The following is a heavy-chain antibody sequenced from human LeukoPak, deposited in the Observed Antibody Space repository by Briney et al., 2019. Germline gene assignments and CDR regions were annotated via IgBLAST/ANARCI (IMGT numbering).Heavy chain of an antibody. Sequence: NPSETLSLTCTVSGGSISSSSYYWGWIRQPPGKGLEWIGSIYYSGSTYYNPSLKSRVTISVDTSKNQFSLKLSSVTAADTAVYYCASPDQQLGDAFDIWGQGTMVTVSS. CDR3: ASPDQQLGDAFDI. CDR2: IYYSGST. J-gene: IGHJ3*02. CDR1: GGSISSSSYY. V-gene: IGHV4-39*07. D-gene: IGHD6-13*01.